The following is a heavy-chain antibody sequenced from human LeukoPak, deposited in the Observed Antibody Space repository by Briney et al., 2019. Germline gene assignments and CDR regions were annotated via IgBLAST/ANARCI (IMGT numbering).Heavy chain of an antibody. Sequence: SVKVSCKASGGTFSSYAISWVRQAPGQGLEWMGGVIPIFGAANYAQKFQGRVTITADESTSTAYMELSSLRSEDTAVYYCARNTPGYCSSTSCYNDYYYMDVWGKGTTVTVSS. D-gene: IGHD2-2*02. J-gene: IGHJ6*03. V-gene: IGHV1-69*13. CDR2: VIPIFGAA. CDR1: GGTFSSYA. CDR3: ARNTPGYCSSTSCYNDYYYMDV.